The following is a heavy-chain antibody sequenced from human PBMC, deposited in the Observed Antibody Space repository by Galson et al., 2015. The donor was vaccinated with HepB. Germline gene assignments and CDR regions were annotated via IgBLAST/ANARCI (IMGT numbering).Heavy chain of an antibody. CDR1: GFTFSSYA. D-gene: IGHD6-13*01. Sequence: SLRLSCAASGFTFSSYAMTWVRQAPGKGLEWVSTISGSGSSTYSADSVKGRFTISRDSSKNMVYLQMNSLRAEDTAIYYFAKSSNQLVQKGKYYFDQWGQGTLVTVSS. J-gene: IGHJ4*02. V-gene: IGHV3-23*01. CDR3: AKSSNQLVQKGKYYFDQ. CDR2: ISGSGSST.